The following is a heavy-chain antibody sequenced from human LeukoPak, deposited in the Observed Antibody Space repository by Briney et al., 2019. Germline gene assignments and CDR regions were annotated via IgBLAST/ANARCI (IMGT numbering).Heavy chain of an antibody. CDR1: GYTFTSYG. Sequence: ASVKVSCKASGYTFTSYGISWVRRAPGQGLEWMGWISAYNGNTNYAQKLQGRVTMTTDTSTSTAYMELRSLRSDDTAVYYCARDRAVAGPASERYWGQGTLVTVSS. CDR2: ISAYNGNT. V-gene: IGHV1-18*01. CDR3: ARDRAVAGPASERY. D-gene: IGHD6-19*01. J-gene: IGHJ4*02.